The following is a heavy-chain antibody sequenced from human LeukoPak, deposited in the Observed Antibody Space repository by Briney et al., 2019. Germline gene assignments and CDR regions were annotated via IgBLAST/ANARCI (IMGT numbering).Heavy chain of an antibody. D-gene: IGHD6-6*01. CDR3: ARHAHSSSSGDAFDI. V-gene: IGHV4-4*09. CDR2: IYTSGST. Sequence: SETLSLTCTVSGGSISSYYWSWIRQPPGKGLEWIGYIYTSGSTNHNPSLKSRVTISVDTSKNQFSLKLSSVTAADTAVYYCARHAHSSSSGDAFDIWGQGTMVTVSS. J-gene: IGHJ3*02. CDR1: GGSISSYY.